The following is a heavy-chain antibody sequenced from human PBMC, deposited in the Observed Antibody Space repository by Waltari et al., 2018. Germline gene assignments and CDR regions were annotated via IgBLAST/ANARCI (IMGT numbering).Heavy chain of an antibody. CDR2: MLQHETDT. CDR3: ARDSIGMDV. J-gene: IGHJ6*02. V-gene: IGHV3-7*03. CDR1: GFNSRTYW. Sequence: EVQLVESGGGVVQPGGSLRRSCAPAGFNSRTYWMSWVRQAPGKGLEGVANMLQHETDTYYVGSVKGRFTISRDNAKNSLYLQMNTLRAEDTAVYFCARDSIGMDVWGQGTTVTVSS.